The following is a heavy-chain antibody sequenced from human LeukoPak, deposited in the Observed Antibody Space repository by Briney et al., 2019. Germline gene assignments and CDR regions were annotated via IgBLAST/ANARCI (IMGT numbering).Heavy chain of an antibody. V-gene: IGHV1-2*02. J-gene: IGHJ4*02. Sequence: ASVKASCKASGYTFTGYYIHWVRQAPGLGLEWMGWINPNSGGTNYAQKFQGRVTMTRDTSITTAHMELSSLRSDDTAVYYCARSEFSNTWPDYWGQGTLVNVSS. D-gene: IGHD6-13*01. CDR1: GYTFTGYY. CDR3: ARSEFSNTWPDY. CDR2: INPNSGGT.